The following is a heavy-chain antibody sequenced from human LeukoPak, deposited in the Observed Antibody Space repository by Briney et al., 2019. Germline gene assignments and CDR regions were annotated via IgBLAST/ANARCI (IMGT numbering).Heavy chain of an antibody. CDR3: ARDGDGLRGDWFDP. J-gene: IGHJ5*02. D-gene: IGHD5-24*01. Sequence: SETLSLTCTVSGGSISSYYWSWIRQPPGKGLEWIGYIYYSGSTNYNPSLKSRVTISVDTSKNQFSLKLSSVTAADTAVYYCARDGDGLRGDWFDPWGQGTLVTVSS. V-gene: IGHV4-59*01. CDR1: GGSISSYY. CDR2: IYYSGST.